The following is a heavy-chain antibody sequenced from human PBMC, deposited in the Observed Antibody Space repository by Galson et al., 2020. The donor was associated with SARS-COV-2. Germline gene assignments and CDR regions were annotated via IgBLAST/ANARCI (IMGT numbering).Heavy chain of an antibody. CDR3: ARETNGDYFYCIDY. CDR2: IIPIFGTA. D-gene: IGHD4-17*01. CDR1: GGTFSSYA. Sequence: SVKVSCKASGGTFSSYAISWVRQAPGQGLEWMGGIIPIFGTANYAQKFQGRVTITADESTSTAYMELSSLRSEDTTVYYCARETNGDYFYCIDYWGQGTLVTVSS. V-gene: IGHV1-69*13. J-gene: IGHJ4*02.